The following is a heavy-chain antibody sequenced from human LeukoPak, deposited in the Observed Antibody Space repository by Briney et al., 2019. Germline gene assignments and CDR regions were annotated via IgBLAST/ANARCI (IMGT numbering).Heavy chain of an antibody. CDR2: MNPNSGNT. CDR1: GYTFTSYD. Sequence: GASVKVSCKASGYTFTSYDINWVRQATGQGLEWMGWMNPNSGNTGYAQKFQGRDTFTKNTSISTAYMELSSLRSEDTAVYYCARGLEYCSGGSCYWWFDPWGQGTLVTVSS. J-gene: IGHJ5*02. CDR3: ARGLEYCSGGSCYWWFDP. V-gene: IGHV1-8*03. D-gene: IGHD2-15*01.